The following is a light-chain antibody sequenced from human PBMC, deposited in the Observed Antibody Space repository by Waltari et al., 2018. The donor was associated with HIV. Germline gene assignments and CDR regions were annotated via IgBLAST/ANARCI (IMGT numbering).Light chain of an antibody. CDR3: QSADSSGTYWV. CDR1: ALPKQY. Sequence: SYELTQPPSVSVSPGQTARITCSGDALPKQYAYRYQQKPGQAPVLVIYKDSERPSGIPERFSGSSSGTTATLIISGVQAEDEADYYCQSADSSGTYWVFGGGTKLTVL. CDR2: KDS. J-gene: IGLJ3*02. V-gene: IGLV3-25*03.